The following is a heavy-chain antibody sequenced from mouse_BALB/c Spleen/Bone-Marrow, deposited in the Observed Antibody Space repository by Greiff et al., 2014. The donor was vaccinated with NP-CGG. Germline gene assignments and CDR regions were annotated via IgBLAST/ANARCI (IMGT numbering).Heavy chain of an antibody. D-gene: IGHD1-2*01. CDR2: ISSGGSYT. CDR3: ARGNYGYGNYFDY. Sequence: EVQRVESGGGLVKPGGSLKLSCAASGFTFSSYAMSWVRQTPEERLEWVATISSGGSYTYYPDSVKGRFTISRDNAKNTLYLQMSSLRSEDTAMYYCARGNYGYGNYFDYWGQGTTLTVSS. CDR1: GFTFSSYA. V-gene: IGHV5-9-3*01. J-gene: IGHJ2*01.